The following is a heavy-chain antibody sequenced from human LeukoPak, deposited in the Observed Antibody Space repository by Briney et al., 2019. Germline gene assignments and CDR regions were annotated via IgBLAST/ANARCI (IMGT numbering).Heavy chain of an antibody. CDR2: ISSNGGST. V-gene: IGHV3-64*01. CDR3: ARAAEDYDILTGGLKFDP. CDR1: GFTFSSYA. D-gene: IGHD3-9*01. Sequence: PGGSLRLSCAASGFTFSSYAMHWVRQAPGKGLEYDSAISSNGGSTYYANSVKGRFTISRDNSKNTLYLQMGSLRAEDMAVYYCARAAEDYDILTGGLKFDPWGQGTLVTVSS. J-gene: IGHJ5*02.